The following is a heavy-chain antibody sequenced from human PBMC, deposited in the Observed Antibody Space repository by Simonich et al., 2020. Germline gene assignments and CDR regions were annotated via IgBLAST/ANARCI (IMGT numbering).Heavy chain of an antibody. Sequence: EVQLVESGGGLVQPGGSLRLSCAASGFTFSGFWRSWVRQAPGKGLEWVANRKQEGREKYDVDSGKGRFTISRDNAKNSLYLQMNSLRAEDTAVYYCAREGIAARDAFDIWGQGTMVTVSS. CDR1: GFTFSGFW. CDR2: RKQEGREK. V-gene: IGHV3-7*01. D-gene: IGHD6-6*01. J-gene: IGHJ3*02. CDR3: AREGIAARDAFDI.